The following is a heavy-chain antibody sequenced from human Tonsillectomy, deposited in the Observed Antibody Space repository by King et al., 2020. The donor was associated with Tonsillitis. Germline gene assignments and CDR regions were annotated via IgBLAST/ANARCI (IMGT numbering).Heavy chain of an antibody. Sequence: VQLQESGGGLIQPGGSLRLSCAASGFTVSSNYMSWVRQAPGKGLEWVSVIYSGGSTYYTDSVKGRFTISRDNSKNTLYLQMNSLRAEDTAVYYCARDQRWQQLVRGYYYYGMDVWGQGTTVTVSS. D-gene: IGHD6-13*01. J-gene: IGHJ6*02. CDR1: GFTVSSNY. CDR2: IYSGGST. V-gene: IGHV3-53*01. CDR3: ARDQRWQQLVRGYYYYGMDV.